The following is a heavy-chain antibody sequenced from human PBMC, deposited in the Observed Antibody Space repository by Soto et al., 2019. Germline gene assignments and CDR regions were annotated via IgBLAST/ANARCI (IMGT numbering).Heavy chain of an antibody. CDR3: ARDRFSYNWTDPPWFDP. CDR2: INPSGGST. CDR1: GYTFTSYY. V-gene: IGHV1-46*01. Sequence: QVQLVQSGAEVKKPGASVKVSCKASGYTFTSYYMHWVRQAPGQGLEWMGIINPSGGSTSYAQKFQGRVTMTRDTSTSTVYMELSSLRSEDTAVYYCARDRFSYNWTDPPWFDPWGQGTLVTVSS. D-gene: IGHD1-20*01. J-gene: IGHJ5*02.